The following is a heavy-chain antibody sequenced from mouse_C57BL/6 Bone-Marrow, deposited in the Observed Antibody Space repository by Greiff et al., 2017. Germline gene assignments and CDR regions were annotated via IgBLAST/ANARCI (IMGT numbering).Heavy chain of an antibody. D-gene: IGHD2-10*01. CDR3: APSYSWFAY. CDR1: GFNIKNTY. Sequence: EVQLQQSVAELVRPGASVKLSCTASGFNIKNTYMPWVKQRPEQGLEWIGRIDPANGNTKYAPKFQGKATITADTSSNTAYLQLSSLTSEDTAIYYCAPSYSWFAYWGQGTLVTVSA. CDR2: IDPANGNT. V-gene: IGHV14-3*01. J-gene: IGHJ3*01.